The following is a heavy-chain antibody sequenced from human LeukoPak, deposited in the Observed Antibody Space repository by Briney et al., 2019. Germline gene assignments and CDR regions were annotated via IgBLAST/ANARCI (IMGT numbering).Heavy chain of an antibody. CDR1: GYXFTTYW. D-gene: IGHD3-22*01. CDR3: ARQFRDSSGYYSYYFDY. V-gene: IGHV5-51*01. CDR2: IYPGDSDT. J-gene: IGHJ4*02. Sequence: GESLKISCKGSGYXFTTYWICWVRQMPGRGLEWMGIIYPGDSDTRYSPSFQGQVTISADKSISTAYLQWSSLKASDTAMYYCARQFRDSSGYYSYYFDYWGQGTLVTVSS.